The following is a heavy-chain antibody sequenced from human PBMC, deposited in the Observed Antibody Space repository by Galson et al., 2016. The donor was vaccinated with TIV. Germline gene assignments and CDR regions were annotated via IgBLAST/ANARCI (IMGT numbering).Heavy chain of an antibody. D-gene: IGHD4-17*01. Sequence: SLRLSCAASGFIFSIYGMHWVRQAPGKGLEWVTLISFDGNNQYYADSVKGRFTSSRDNSKNTMYLHMNSLRTEDTAVYYCAKVGARGYGDYPYYLEYWGQGTLGTVSS. J-gene: IGHJ4*02. V-gene: IGHV3-30*18. CDR3: AKVGARGYGDYPYYLEY. CDR2: ISFDGNNQ. CDR1: GFIFSIYG.